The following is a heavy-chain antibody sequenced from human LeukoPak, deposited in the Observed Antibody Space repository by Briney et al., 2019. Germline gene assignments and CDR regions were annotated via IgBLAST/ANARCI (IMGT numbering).Heavy chain of an antibody. Sequence: PGGSLTLSCAASGFSFRSYAMSWVRQSPARGLEWVSSLKGTGEKFYSDSVKGRFTLSRDDSTNTVYLQLNNLRVEDTAVYYCAKANWVSNADAVSWGQGIVVTVSS. V-gene: IGHV3-23*01. J-gene: IGHJ4*02. CDR1: GFSFRSYA. CDR2: LKGTGEK. D-gene: IGHD1-1*01. CDR3: AKANWVSNADAVS.